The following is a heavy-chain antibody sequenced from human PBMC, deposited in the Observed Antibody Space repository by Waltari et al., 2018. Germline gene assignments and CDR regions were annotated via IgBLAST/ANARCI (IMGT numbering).Heavy chain of an antibody. D-gene: IGHD3-3*01. V-gene: IGHV3-48*03. CDR3: AREITHRNTIDSDY. CDR2: ISSSGSTI. Sequence: EVQLVESGGGLVQPGGSLRLCCAASGFTFSSYEMNWVRQAPGKGLEWVSYISSSGSTIYYADSVKGRFTISRDNAKNSLYLQMNSLRAEDTAVYYCAREITHRNTIDSDYWGQGTLVTVSS. J-gene: IGHJ4*02. CDR1: GFTFSSYE.